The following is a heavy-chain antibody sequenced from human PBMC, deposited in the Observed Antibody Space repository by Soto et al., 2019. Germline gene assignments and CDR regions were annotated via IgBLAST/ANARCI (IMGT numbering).Heavy chain of an antibody. Sequence: QVLLVQSGSEVKKPGASMKVSCRTSGYTFSDFALTWVRQVPDKGLEWLGWISPYTGKTNYAQRVHDRVALTTDTSTRTTYLELRSLTYDDTAVYYCARLGWELLSGRRYFDYWGQGTLVTVSS. CDR3: ARLGWELLSGRRYFDY. CDR1: GYTFSDFA. J-gene: IGHJ4*02. CDR2: ISPYTGKT. D-gene: IGHD1-26*01. V-gene: IGHV1-18*04.